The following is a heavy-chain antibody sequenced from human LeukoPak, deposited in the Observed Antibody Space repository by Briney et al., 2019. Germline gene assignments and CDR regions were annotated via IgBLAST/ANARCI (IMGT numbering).Heavy chain of an antibody. CDR1: GFTFDDYG. Sequence: PGGSLRLSCAASGFTFDDYGMSWVRQAPGKGLEWVSGINWNGGSTGYADSVKGRFTISRDNAKNSLYLQMNSLRAEDTAVYYCTRLYYSGSGDVHWGQGTLVTVSS. CDR3: TRLYYSGSGDVH. CDR2: INWNGGST. V-gene: IGHV3-20*04. D-gene: IGHD3-10*01. J-gene: IGHJ4*02.